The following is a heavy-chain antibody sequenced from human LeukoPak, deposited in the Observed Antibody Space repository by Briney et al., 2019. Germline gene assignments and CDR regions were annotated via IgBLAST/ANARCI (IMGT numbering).Heavy chain of an antibody. CDR3: ARGKGYSYFYYYGMDV. D-gene: IGHD5-18*01. V-gene: IGHV4-34*01. Sequence: SETLSLTCAVYGGSFSGYYWSWIRQPPGKGLEWIGEINHSGSTNYNPSLKSRVTISVDTSKNQFSLKLSSVTAADTAVYYCARGKGYSYFYYYGMDVWGQGTTVTVSS. CDR2: INHSGST. CDR1: GGSFSGYY. J-gene: IGHJ6*02.